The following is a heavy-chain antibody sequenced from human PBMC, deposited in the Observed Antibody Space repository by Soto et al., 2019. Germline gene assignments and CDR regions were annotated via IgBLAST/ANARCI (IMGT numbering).Heavy chain of an antibody. Sequence: SETLSLTCTVSGGSISSSSYYWGWIRQPPGKGLEWIGSIYYSGSTYYNPSLKSRVTISVDTSKNQFSLKLSSVTAADTAVYYCARPVLGRGLYYFDYWGQGTLVTVSS. V-gene: IGHV4-39*01. CDR2: IYYSGST. D-gene: IGHD2-15*01. CDR3: ARPVLGRGLYYFDY. CDR1: GGSISSSSYY. J-gene: IGHJ4*02.